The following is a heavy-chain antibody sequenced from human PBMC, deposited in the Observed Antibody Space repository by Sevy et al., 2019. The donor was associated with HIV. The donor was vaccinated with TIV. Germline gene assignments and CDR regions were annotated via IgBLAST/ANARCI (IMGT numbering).Heavy chain of an antibody. J-gene: IGHJ4*02. CDR3: AKDLYYDTSLFDY. V-gene: IGHV3-23*01. CDR1: GFTFSIYA. CDR2: ISGSYNST. D-gene: IGHD3-22*01. Sequence: GGSLRLSCAASGFTFSIYAMSWVRQAPGKGLEWVSGISGSYNSTYYADSVKGLFTISRDNSKNTLYLQMNSLRAEDTAVYYCAKDLYYDTSLFDYWGQGTLVTVSS.